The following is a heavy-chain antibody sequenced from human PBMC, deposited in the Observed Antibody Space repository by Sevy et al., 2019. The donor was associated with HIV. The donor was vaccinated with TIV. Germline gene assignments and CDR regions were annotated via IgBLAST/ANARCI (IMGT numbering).Heavy chain of an antibody. V-gene: IGHV3-7*01. CDR3: ARGLNYDFWSGYRYYFDY. CDR1: GFTFSSYW. Sequence: GGSLRLSCAASGFTFSSYWMSWVRQAPGKGLEWVANIKQDGSEKYYVDSVKGRFTISRDNAKNSLSLQMNSLRAEDTAVYYCARGLNYDFWSGYRYYFDYWGQGTLVTVSS. CDR2: IKQDGSEK. D-gene: IGHD3-3*01. J-gene: IGHJ4*02.